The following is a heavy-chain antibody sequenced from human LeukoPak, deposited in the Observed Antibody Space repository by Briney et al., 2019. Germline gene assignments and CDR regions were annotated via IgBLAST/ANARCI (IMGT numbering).Heavy chain of an antibody. D-gene: IGHD5-18*01. CDR3: ARGTRTAMADFDY. V-gene: IGHV4-39*07. Sequence: KPSETLSLTCTVSAGSISSSSYYWGLIRQPPGKGLEWIGSIYYSGSTYYKPSLKSRVTISVDTAKNQFSLKLSSVTAADTAVYYCARGTRTAMADFDYWGQGTLVTVSS. CDR1: AGSISSSSYY. CDR2: IYYSGST. J-gene: IGHJ4*02.